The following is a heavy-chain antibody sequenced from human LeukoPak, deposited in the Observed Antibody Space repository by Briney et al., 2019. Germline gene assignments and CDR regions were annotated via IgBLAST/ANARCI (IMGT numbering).Heavy chain of an antibody. CDR3: ESQAQPLNPFWY. CDR2: IYPGDSDT. CDR1: PXIXXXXX. V-gene: IGHV5-51*01. Sequence: GGSLKISCKCSPXIXXXXXXGWXXXXXGXXVXWXGIIYPGDSDTRYSPYFQGQVTISADKSIDTAYLQWSRLKASDTAMSYCESQAQPLNPFWYWGQGTLVTVSS. J-gene: IGHJ4*02. D-gene: IGHD3-3*01.